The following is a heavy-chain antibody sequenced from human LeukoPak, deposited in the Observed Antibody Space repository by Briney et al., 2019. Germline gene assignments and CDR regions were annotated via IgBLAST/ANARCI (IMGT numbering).Heavy chain of an antibody. CDR2: ISSSSSYI. CDR3: ARGNYNGDYPQ. J-gene: IGHJ4*02. Sequence: GGSLRLSCAASGFTFSSYSMNWVRQAPGKGLEWVSSISSSSSYIYYADSVKGRFTISRDNAKNSLYLQMNSLRAEDTALYYCARGNYNGDYPQWGQGTLVTVSS. V-gene: IGHV3-21*01. D-gene: IGHD4-17*01. CDR1: GFTFSSYS.